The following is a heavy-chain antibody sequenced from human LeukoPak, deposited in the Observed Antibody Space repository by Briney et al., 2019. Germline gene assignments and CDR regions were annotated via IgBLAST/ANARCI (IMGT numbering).Heavy chain of an antibody. D-gene: IGHD4-17*01. CDR2: ISGSGGST. V-gene: IGHV3-23*01. Sequence: GGSLRLSCAASGFTFSRHWMYWVRQAPGKGLEWVSAISGSGGSTYYADSVKGRFTISRDNSKNTLYLQMNSLRAEDTAVYYCAKEPDYGDYFDYWGQGTLVTVSS. CDR3: AKEPDYGDYFDY. J-gene: IGHJ4*02. CDR1: GFTFSRHW.